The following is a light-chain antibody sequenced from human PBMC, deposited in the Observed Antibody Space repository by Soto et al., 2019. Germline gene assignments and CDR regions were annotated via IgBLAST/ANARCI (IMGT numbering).Light chain of an antibody. CDR3: QQSYSTPPV. V-gene: IGKV1-39*01. Sequence: EIQMTQSPASLSASVGDRVTITCRESQSISSNLNWYQQKPVKAPKLLIYAASSLQSGVPSRFSGSGSGTDFTLTISSLQPEDFATYYCQQSYSTPPVFGQGTKVEIK. J-gene: IGKJ1*01. CDR1: QSISSN. CDR2: AAS.